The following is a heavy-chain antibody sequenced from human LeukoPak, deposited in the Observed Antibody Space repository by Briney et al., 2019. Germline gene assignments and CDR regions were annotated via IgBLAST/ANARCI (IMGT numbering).Heavy chain of an antibody. J-gene: IGHJ4*02. CDR1: GGSFSGYY. Sequence: KSSETLSLTCAVYGGSFSGYYWSWIRQPPGKGLEWIGEINHSGSTNYNPSLKSRVTISVDTSKSQFSLKLSSVTAADTAVYYCASARFWSGYYADYWGQGTLVTVSS. CDR2: INHSGST. D-gene: IGHD3-3*01. CDR3: ASARFWSGYYADY. V-gene: IGHV4-34*01.